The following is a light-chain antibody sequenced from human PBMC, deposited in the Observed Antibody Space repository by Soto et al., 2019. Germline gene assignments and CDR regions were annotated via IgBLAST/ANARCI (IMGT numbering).Light chain of an antibody. CDR2: TSG. CDR1: QRITTY. CDR3: QQTYSTPYT. J-gene: IGKJ2*01. V-gene: IGKV1-39*01. Sequence: IQMTQSPSSLSASVGDRVTITCRASQRITTYLNWYQQKPGEAPKLLISTSGTLQRGVPSRFSGSGSGTDFPLTITALRPEDFAPYFCQQTYSTPYTFGQGTKLEIK.